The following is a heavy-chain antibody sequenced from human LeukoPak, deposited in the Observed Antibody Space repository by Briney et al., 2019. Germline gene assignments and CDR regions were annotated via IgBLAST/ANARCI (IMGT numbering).Heavy chain of an antibody. V-gene: IGHV3-64*02. CDR3: ARGHWHGSGMYYFDL. D-gene: IGHD3-10*01. Sequence: GGSLRLSCAASGFTFSATCMHWVRQAPGKGLEYVSTISPSGDSTYYVDSVKGRFTISRDNSKSALYLQMGSLRAEDLAVYYCARGHWHGSGMYYFDLWGQGTLVTVSS. CDR2: ISPSGDST. CDR1: GFTFSATC. J-gene: IGHJ5*02.